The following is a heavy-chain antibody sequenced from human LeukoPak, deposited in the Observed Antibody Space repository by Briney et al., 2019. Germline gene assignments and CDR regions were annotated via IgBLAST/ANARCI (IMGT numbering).Heavy chain of an antibody. D-gene: IGHD4-17*01. CDR2: INPSSGGT. Sequence: GASVKVSCKASGYTFTGYYMHWVRQAHGQGLELMGWINPSSGGTNYAQKFQGRVTLTRDTSISTAYMELSRLRSDDTAVYYCARDWYYGDGYFDYWGQGTLVTVSS. J-gene: IGHJ4*02. CDR3: ARDWYYGDGYFDY. V-gene: IGHV1-2*02. CDR1: GYTFTGYY.